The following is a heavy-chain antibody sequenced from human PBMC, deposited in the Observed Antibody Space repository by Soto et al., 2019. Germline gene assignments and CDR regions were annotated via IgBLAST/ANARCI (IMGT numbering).Heavy chain of an antibody. CDR3: ARTGWPQSSYYFDY. V-gene: IGHV3-7*03. CDR2: INEDGSEK. J-gene: IGHJ4*02. Sequence: EVQLAESGGGLVQPGGSLRLSCAASGFSFSLFWMSWVRQTPGKGLEWVANINEDGSEKFFADSVKGRFTISIDNAKNSLSLQMNSLTADDTAVYYCARTGWPQSSYYFDYWGQGTLVTVSS. D-gene: IGHD3-16*01. CDR1: GFSFSLFW.